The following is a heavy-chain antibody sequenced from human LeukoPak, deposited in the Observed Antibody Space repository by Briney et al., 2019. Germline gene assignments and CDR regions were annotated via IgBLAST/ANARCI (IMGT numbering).Heavy chain of an antibody. Sequence: SVKVSCKASGGTFSSYAISWVRQAPGQGLEWMGGIIPIFGTANYAQKFQGRVAITADESTSTAYMELSSLRSEDTAVYYCARIDTYYYYYGMDVWGQGTTVTVS. J-gene: IGHJ6*02. D-gene: IGHD3-9*01. V-gene: IGHV1-69*13. CDR2: IIPIFGTA. CDR3: ARIDTYYYYYGMDV. CDR1: GGTFSSYA.